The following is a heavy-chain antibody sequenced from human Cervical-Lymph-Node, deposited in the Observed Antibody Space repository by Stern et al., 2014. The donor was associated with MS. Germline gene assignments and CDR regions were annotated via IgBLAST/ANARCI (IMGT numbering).Heavy chain of an antibody. J-gene: IGHJ4*02. V-gene: IGHV1-2*02. CDR2: INPNSGCT. D-gene: IGHD3-16*02. CDR1: GYTFTGYY. Sequence: QLVQSGAEVKKPGASVKVSCKASGYTFTGYYMHWVRQAPGQGLEWMGWINPNSGCTNYAQKFQGRVTMTRDTSISTAYMELSRLRSDDTAVYYCARVKTSRLGELSLFYWGQGTLVTVSS. CDR3: ARVKTSRLGELSLFY.